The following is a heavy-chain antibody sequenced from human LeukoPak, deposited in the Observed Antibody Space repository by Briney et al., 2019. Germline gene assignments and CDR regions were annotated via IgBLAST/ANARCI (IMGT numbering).Heavy chain of an antibody. V-gene: IGHV3-23*01. Sequence: PGGSLRLSCEASGFTFNTYSMNWARQAPGKGLEWVSTISGAGDTTDYANSVKGRFTISRDNSKNTLYLQMNNLRAEDTAVYYCAKDVRQFRMGAAGMVFVYWGQGTLVTVSS. CDR3: AKDVRQFRMGAAGMVFVY. CDR2: ISGAGDTT. D-gene: IGHD6-13*01. CDR1: GFTFNTYS. J-gene: IGHJ4*02.